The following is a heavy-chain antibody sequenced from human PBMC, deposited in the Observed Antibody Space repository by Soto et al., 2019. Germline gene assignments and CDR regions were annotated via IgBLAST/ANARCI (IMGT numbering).Heavy chain of an antibody. D-gene: IGHD4-17*01. CDR2: SYYTGST. V-gene: IGHV4-59*01. Sequence: PSENLSLTCTVSGGSISSYYWTWNRESPGKGLEWIGYSYYTGSTKYSPSLKSRVTISPGTSRNQFSLNLSSVTAADTAVYFCARGGTYGDYFDYWGQGTLVTVPQ. CDR3: ARGGTYGDYFDY. J-gene: IGHJ4*02. CDR1: GGSISSYY.